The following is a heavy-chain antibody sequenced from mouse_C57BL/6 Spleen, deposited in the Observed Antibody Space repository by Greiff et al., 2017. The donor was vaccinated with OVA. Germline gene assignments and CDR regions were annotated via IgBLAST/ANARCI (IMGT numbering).Heavy chain of an antibody. J-gene: IGHJ1*03. CDR3: ARGDYDWYFDV. Sequence: VQLQQSGPELVKPGASVKISCKASGYAFSSSWMNWVKQRPGKGLEWIGRIYPGDGDTNYNGKFKGKATLTADKSSSTAYMQLSSLTSEDSAVYFFARGDYDWYFDVWGTGTTVTVSS. V-gene: IGHV1-82*01. CDR1: GYAFSSSW. CDR2: IYPGDGDT. D-gene: IGHD2-4*01.